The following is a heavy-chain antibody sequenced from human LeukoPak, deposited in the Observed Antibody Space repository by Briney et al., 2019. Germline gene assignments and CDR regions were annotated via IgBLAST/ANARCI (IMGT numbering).Heavy chain of an antibody. D-gene: IGHD3-10*01. CDR2: ISSGGSTI. J-gene: IGHJ4*02. V-gene: IGHV3-48*01. CDR3: ARDFRGLSWYFDY. CDR1: GFAFSSYN. Sequence: PGGSLRLSCAASGFAFSSYNMNWARQAPGRGLEWVSYISSGGSTIYYADSVKDRFTISRDNAKNSLYLQMNSLGAEDTAVYYCARDFRGLSWYFDYWGQGTLVTVSS.